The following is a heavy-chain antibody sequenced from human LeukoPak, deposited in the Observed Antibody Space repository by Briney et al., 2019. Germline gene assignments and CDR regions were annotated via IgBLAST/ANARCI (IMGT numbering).Heavy chain of an antibody. Sequence: TPSETLSLTCSVSGGSITSYYWSWIRQPPGKGLEWIGYIYYSGSTNYSPSLKSRVTVSVDTSKNQFSLKPRSVTAADTAVYYCARLGGLRYDAFDIWGQGTMVTVSS. J-gene: IGHJ3*02. CDR1: GGSITSYY. D-gene: IGHD3-9*01. CDR3: ARLGGLRYDAFDI. V-gene: IGHV4-59*08. CDR2: IYYSGST.